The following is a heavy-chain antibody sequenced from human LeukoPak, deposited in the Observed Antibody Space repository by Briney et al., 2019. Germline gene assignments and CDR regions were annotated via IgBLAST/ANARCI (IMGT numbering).Heavy chain of an antibody. Sequence: ASVKVSCKASGYTFTSYYMHWVRQAPGQGLEWMGIINPSGGSTSYAQKFQGRVTMTRDMSTSTVYMELSSLRSEDTAVYYCARVPYYYDSSGYYKEWGQGTLVTVSS. J-gene: IGHJ4*02. CDR1: GYTFTSYY. CDR2: INPSGGST. CDR3: ARVPYYYDSSGYYKE. V-gene: IGHV1-46*01. D-gene: IGHD3-22*01.